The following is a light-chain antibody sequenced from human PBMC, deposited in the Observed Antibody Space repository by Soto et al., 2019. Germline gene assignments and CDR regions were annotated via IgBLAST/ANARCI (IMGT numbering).Light chain of an antibody. CDR3: QQYVSWT. CDR1: QTISSNY. V-gene: IGKV3-20*01. CDR2: GTS. Sequence: EIVLTQSPGTLSVSPGERATLSCWASQTISSNYLAWYQQKPGQAPSLLIYGTSSRATGIPDRFSGSGSGTDFTLTISRLEPEDSAIYYCQQYVSWTFGQGTKVEIK. J-gene: IGKJ1*01.